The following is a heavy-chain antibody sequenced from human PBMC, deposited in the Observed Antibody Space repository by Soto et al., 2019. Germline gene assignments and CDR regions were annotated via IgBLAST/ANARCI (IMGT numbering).Heavy chain of an antibody. CDR3: ARERGGYGLFDS. CDR2: IYPSGMP. J-gene: IGHJ4*02. D-gene: IGHD5-18*01. Sequence: QLQLQESGSGLVKPSHTLSLTCTVSGGSISNAAYSWSWIRQPPGKGLEWIGYIYPSGMPFYNPSLRSRFTTSIDRSNYQLSLNLKSVTAADTAVYYCARERGGYGLFDSWGQGTLVTVSS. CDR1: GGSISNAAYS. V-gene: IGHV4-30-2*01.